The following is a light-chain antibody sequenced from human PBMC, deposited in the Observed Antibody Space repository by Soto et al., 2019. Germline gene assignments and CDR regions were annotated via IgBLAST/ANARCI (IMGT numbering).Light chain of an antibody. Sequence: AIQLTQSPSSLSASVGDRVTITCRASQGIRSALGWYQQKPGKVPKLLIYAASTLQSGVPSRFSGSGSGTDFTLTISSLQPEDFATYYCLQHETYPRTFGQGTKVEVK. CDR1: QGIRSA. J-gene: IGKJ1*01. CDR2: AAS. V-gene: IGKV1-6*01. CDR3: LQHETYPRT.